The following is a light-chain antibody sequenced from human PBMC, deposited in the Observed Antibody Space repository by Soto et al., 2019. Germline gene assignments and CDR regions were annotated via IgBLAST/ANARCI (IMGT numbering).Light chain of an antibody. CDR3: SSFTPSNTRQIV. Sequence: QSALTQPASVSGSPGQSITISCTGTSSDVGGYNYVSWYQHHPGKAPKLMIFDVSNRPSGVSNRFSGSKSGNTASLTISGLQPEDEDDYYCSSFTPSNTRQIVFGSGTKVTVL. J-gene: IGLJ1*01. V-gene: IGLV2-14*03. CDR2: DVS. CDR1: SSDVGGYNY.